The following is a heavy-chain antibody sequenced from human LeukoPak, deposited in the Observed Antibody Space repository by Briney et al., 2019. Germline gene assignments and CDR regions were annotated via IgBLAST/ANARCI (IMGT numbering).Heavy chain of an antibody. Sequence: GASVKVSCKASGYTFTSYGISWVRQAPGQGREWMGWISAYNGNTNYAQKLQGRVTMTTDTSTSTAYMELRSLRSDDTAVYYCARDDRSGGSCFFDYWGQGTLVTVSS. D-gene: IGHD2-15*01. CDR3: ARDDRSGGSCFFDY. CDR1: GYTFTSYG. J-gene: IGHJ4*02. CDR2: ISAYNGNT. V-gene: IGHV1-18*01.